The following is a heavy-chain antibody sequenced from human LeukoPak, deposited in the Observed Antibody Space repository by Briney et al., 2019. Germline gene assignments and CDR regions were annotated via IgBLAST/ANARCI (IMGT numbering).Heavy chain of an antibody. CDR3: ATAQYCSSTSCGYFQH. D-gene: IGHD2-2*01. Sequence: GASVKVSCKVSGYTLTELSMHWVRQAPGKGLEXXXXXDPEDGETTSEQKFQGRVTMTEDTSTDTAYMELSSLRSEDTAVYYCATAQYCSSTSCGYFQHWGQGTLVTVSS. CDR2: XDPEDGET. CDR1: GYTLTELS. J-gene: IGHJ1*01. V-gene: IGHV1-24*01.